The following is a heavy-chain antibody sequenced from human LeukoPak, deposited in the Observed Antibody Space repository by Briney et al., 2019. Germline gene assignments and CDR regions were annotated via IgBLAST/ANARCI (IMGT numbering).Heavy chain of an antibody. CDR1: GGSISTYY. J-gene: IGHJ5*02. CDR3: ARTGSSGYYYWFDP. Sequence: SETLSLTCTVSGGSISTYYWSWIRQPPGKGLEWIGYIYYSGSTNYNPSLKSRVTTSVDTSKNQFSLKLSSVTAADTAVYYCARTGSSGYYYWFDPWGQGTLVTVSS. V-gene: IGHV4-59*08. D-gene: IGHD3-22*01. CDR2: IYYSGST.